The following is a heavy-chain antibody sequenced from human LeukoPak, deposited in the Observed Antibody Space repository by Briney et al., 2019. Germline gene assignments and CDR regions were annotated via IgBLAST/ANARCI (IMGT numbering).Heavy chain of an antibody. CDR1: GFVFSASY. J-gene: IGHJ5*01. CDR2: IKPDGREK. CDR3: VRGGTYWTVS. Sequence: GGSLRLSCAASGFVFSASYMSWVRKAPGKGLEWVATIKPDGREKYHVDSVSGRFTISRDNTNDSLFLQMNSLRVDDTAVYYCVRGGTYWTVSWGQGTLVNVS. V-gene: IGHV3-7*01.